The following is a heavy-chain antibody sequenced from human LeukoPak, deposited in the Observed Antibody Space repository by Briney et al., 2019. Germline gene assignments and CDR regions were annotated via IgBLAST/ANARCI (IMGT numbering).Heavy chain of an antibody. CDR3: ARLQRNYDILTAYTFDY. V-gene: IGHV4-59*08. Sequence: SETLSLTCTVSGGSISSYYWSWIRQPPGKGLEWIGYIYYRGGTSYNPSLKSRVTISVGTSKNQFSLKLSSVTAADTAVYYCARLQRNYDILTAYTFDYWGQGTLVTVSS. CDR1: GGSISSYY. D-gene: IGHD3-9*01. J-gene: IGHJ4*02. CDR2: IYYRGGT.